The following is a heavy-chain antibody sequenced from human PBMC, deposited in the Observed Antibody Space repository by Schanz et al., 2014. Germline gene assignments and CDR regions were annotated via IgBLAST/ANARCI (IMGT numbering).Heavy chain of an antibody. CDR3: VRLDVHDY. V-gene: IGHV3-23*04. CDR1: GFNFYTSA. D-gene: IGHD3-16*01. J-gene: IGHJ4*02. Sequence: EVRLVESGGGLVQPGGSLRLSCVASGFNFYTSAMTWVRQAPGKGLEWVSSITTGGNTYYRDSVKGRFTISRDNAKNSLYLQMNSLKTEDTAVYYCVRLDVHDYWGQGTLVTVSA. CDR2: ITTGGNT.